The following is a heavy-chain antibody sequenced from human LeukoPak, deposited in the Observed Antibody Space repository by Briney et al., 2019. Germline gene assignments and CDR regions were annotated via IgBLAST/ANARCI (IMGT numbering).Heavy chain of an antibody. CDR1: GFTVSSNS. J-gene: IGHJ4*02. CDR2: IYSDNT. D-gene: IGHD2-2*01. Sequence: PGGSLRLSCTVSGFTVSSNSMSWVRQAPGKGLEWVSFIYSDNTHYSDSVKGRFTISRDNSKNTLYLQMNSLRAEDTAVYYCARDFRPVVGVGGTFDYWGQGTLVTVSS. CDR3: ARDFRPVVGVGGTFDY. V-gene: IGHV3-66*03.